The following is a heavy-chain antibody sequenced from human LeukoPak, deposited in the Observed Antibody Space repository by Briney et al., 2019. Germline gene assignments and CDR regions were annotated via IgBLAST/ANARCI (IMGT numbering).Heavy chain of an antibody. J-gene: IGHJ4*02. CDR3: ARGQPVPYYYDSSGYPPFFDY. CDR2: ISAYNGNT. D-gene: IGHD3-22*01. CDR1: GYTFTSYG. Sequence: ASVKVSFKASGYTFTSYGISWVRQAPGQGLEWMGWISAYNGNTNYAQKLQGRVTMTTDTSTSTAYMELRSLRSDDTAVYYCARGQPVPYYYDSSGYPPFFDYWGQGTLVTVSS. V-gene: IGHV1-18*01.